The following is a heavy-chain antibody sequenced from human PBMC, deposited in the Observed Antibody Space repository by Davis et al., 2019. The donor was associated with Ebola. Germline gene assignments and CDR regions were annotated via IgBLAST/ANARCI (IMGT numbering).Heavy chain of an antibody. CDR2: ISAFNGNT. Sequence: AASVKVSCKASGYTLDTYGVTWVRQAPGQGLEWMGWISAFNGNTKYAQKPQDRVTMTTDTSTATAYMELRSLRSDDTAVYFCATGQRWDFDYWGQGTPVTVPS. CDR1: GYTLDTYG. J-gene: IGHJ4*02. CDR3: ATGQRWDFDY. D-gene: IGHD4-23*01. V-gene: IGHV1-18*04.